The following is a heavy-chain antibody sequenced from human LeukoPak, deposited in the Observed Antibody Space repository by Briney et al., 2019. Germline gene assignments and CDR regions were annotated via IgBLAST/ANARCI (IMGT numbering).Heavy chain of an antibody. CDR2: ISNDGHNE. D-gene: IGHD3-22*01. CDR1: GFTFTNYA. J-gene: IGHJ5*02. Sequence: GGSLRLSCAVSGFTFTNYAMHWIRQAPGEGLEWVAVISNDGHNEYYADSVKGRFTISRDNFKNTLLLQMNSLRAEDTAVYYCARERPIASNWFDPWGQGTLVTVSS. CDR3: ARERPIASNWFDP. V-gene: IGHV3-30-3*01.